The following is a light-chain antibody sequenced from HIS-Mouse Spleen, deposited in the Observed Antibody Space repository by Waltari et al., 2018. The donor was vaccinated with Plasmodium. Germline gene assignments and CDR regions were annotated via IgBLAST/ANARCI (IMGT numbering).Light chain of an antibody. Sequence: SYELTQPSSVSVSPGQTARITCSGDVLAKKYARWFQQKPGQAPVLVIYKDREWTSGIPERFSGSSSGTTVTLTISGAQVEDEADYYCYSAADNNLVFGGGTKLTVL. J-gene: IGLJ3*02. CDR1: VLAKKY. V-gene: IGLV3-27*01. CDR3: YSAADNNLV. CDR2: KDR.